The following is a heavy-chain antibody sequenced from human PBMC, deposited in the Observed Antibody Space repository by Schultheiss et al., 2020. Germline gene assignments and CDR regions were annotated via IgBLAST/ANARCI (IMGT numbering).Heavy chain of an antibody. D-gene: IGHD3-10*01. CDR3: ARSFGWFAENPPSDY. V-gene: IGHV3-30*01. CDR1: GFTFSSYA. Sequence: GSLRLSCAASGFTFSSYAMHWVRQAPGKGLEWVAVISYDGSNKYYADSVKGRFTISRDNSKNTLYLQMNSLRAEDTAVYYCARSFGWFAENPPSDYWGQGTLVTVSS. J-gene: IGHJ4*02. CDR2: ISYDGSNK.